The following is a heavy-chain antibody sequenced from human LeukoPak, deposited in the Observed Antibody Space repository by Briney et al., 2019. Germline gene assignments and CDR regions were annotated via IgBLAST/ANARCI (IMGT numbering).Heavy chain of an antibody. J-gene: IGHJ4*02. Sequence: SETLSLTCTVSGGSISSSSYYWGWIRQPPGKGLEWIGSIYYSGSTYYNPSLKSRVTISVDTSKHQFSLKLTSVTAADTAVYYCARSHSGYGDYFDYWGQGTLVTVSS. V-gene: IGHV4-39*07. CDR1: GGSISSSSYY. CDR2: IYYSGST. CDR3: ARSHSGYGDYFDY. D-gene: IGHD5-12*01.